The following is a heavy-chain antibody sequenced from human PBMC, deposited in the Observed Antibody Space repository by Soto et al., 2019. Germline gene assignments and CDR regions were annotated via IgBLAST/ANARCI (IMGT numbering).Heavy chain of an antibody. J-gene: IGHJ6*03. CDR2: IYYSGST. D-gene: IGHD2-2*01. Sequence: SETLSLTCTVSGGSISSYYWSWIRQPPGKGLEWIGYIYYSGSTNYNPSLKSRVTISVDTSKNQFSLKLSSVTAADTAVYYCARVRTWGLGVVPAARVYYYYMDVWGKGTTVTVSS. V-gene: IGHV4-59*01. CDR1: GGSISSYY. CDR3: ARVRTWGLGVVPAARVYYYYMDV.